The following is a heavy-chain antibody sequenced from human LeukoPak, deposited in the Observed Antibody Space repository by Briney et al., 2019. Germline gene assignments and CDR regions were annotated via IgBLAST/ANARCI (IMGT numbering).Heavy chain of an antibody. CDR1: GYSISSGYY. CDR2: IYHSGST. D-gene: IGHD6-6*01. J-gene: IGHJ4*02. Sequence: SETLSLTCTVSGYSISSGYYWGWIRQPPGKGLEWIGIIYHSGSTYYNPSLKSRVTISVDTSKNQFSLNLSSVTAADTAVYYCARGPIAYSSSPLYFEYWGQGTLVTVSS. V-gene: IGHV4-38-2*02. CDR3: ARGPIAYSSSPLYFEY.